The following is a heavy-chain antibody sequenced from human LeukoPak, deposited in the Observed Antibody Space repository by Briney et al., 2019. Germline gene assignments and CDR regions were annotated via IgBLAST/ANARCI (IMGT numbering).Heavy chain of an antibody. CDR1: GFTFSSYA. J-gene: IGHJ6*03. Sequence: GRSLRLSCAASGFTFSSYAMHWVRQAPGKGLEWVAVISYDGSNKYYADSVKGRFTISRDNSKNTLYLQMNSLRAEDTAVYYCARDYGDRYYYYYYMDVWGKGTTVTVSS. V-gene: IGHV3-30*04. D-gene: IGHD4-17*01. CDR2: ISYDGSNK. CDR3: ARDYGDRYYYYYYMDV.